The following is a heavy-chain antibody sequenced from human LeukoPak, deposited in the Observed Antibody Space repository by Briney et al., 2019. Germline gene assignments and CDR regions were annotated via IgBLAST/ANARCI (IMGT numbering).Heavy chain of an antibody. J-gene: IGHJ5*02. V-gene: IGHV4-39*01. CDR2: IYYSGST. CDR3: ARGLTIFGVVITYWFDP. Sequence: SETLSLTCTVSGGSISSSSYYWGWIRQPPGKGLEWIGSIYYSGSTYYNPSLKSRVTISVDTSKNQFSLKLSSVTAADTAVYYCARGLTIFGVVITYWFDPWGQGTLVTVSS. D-gene: IGHD3-3*01. CDR1: GGSISSSSYY.